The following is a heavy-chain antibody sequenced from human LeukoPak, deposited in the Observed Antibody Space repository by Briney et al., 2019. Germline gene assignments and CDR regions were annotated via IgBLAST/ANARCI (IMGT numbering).Heavy chain of an antibody. J-gene: IGHJ4*02. CDR3: ARDQSGGGDY. CDR1: GYTFISYG. D-gene: IGHD3-16*01. Sequence: ASVKVSCKASGYTFISYGISWVRQAPGQGLEWMGWIGAYNGNTNYAQKFQGRVTMTTDTSTSTVYMELRSLRSDDTAVYYCARDQSGGGDYWGQGTLVTVSS. CDR2: IGAYNGNT. V-gene: IGHV1-18*01.